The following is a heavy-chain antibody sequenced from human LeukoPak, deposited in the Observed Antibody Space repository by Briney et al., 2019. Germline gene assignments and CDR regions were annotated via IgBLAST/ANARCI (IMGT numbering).Heavy chain of an antibody. V-gene: IGHV4-4*07. Sequence: SETLSLTCTVSGGSISSYYWSWIRQPAGKGLEWIGRIYSSGSTNYNPSLKSRVTMSVDTSKNQFSLKLSSVTAADTAVYYCARPRGLLSMRWFDPWGQGTLVTVSS. J-gene: IGHJ5*02. CDR2: IYSSGST. CDR3: ARPRGLLSMRWFDP. CDR1: GGSISSYY. D-gene: IGHD3-10*01.